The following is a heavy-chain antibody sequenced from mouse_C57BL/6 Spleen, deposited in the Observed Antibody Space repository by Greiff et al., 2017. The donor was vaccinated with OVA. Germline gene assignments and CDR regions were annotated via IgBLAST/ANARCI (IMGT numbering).Heavy chain of an antibody. V-gene: IGHV14-2*01. CDR1: GFNIKDYY. CDR3: ARTPTQVETRRWGAY. J-gene: IGHJ3*01. CDR2: IDPEDGET. D-gene: IGHD3-2*02. Sequence: EVKVVESGAELVKPGASVKLSCTASGFNIKDYYMHWVKQRTEQGLEWIGRIDPEDGETKYAPKFQGKATITADTSSNTAYLQLSSLTSEDTAVYYCARTPTQVETRRWGAYWGQGTLVTVSA.